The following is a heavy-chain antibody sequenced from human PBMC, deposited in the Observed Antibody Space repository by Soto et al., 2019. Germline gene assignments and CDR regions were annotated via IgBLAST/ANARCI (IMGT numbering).Heavy chain of an antibody. V-gene: IGHV4-30-4*01. D-gene: IGHD3-3*01. CDR1: GGSISSGDYY. CDR2: IYYSGST. J-gene: IGHJ6*02. Sequence: SETLSLTCTVSGGSISSGDYYWSWIRQPPGKGLEWIGYIYYSGSTYYNPSLKSRVTISVDTSKNQFSLKLSSVTAADTAVYYCAREGRIWSGYHLYYYYGMDVWGQGTTVTV. CDR3: AREGRIWSGYHLYYYYGMDV.